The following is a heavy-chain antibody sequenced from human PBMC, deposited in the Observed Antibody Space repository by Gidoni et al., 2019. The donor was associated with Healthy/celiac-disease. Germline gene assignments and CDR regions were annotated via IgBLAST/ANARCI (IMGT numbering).Heavy chain of an antibody. J-gene: IGHJ6*02. CDR3: ARDRNYYGSGSYYDYYYYGMDV. Sequence: EVQLVESGGGLVKPGGSLRLSCAASGFTFSSYSITWFLQAPGKGLEWVSSISSSSSYIYYADSVKGRFTISRDNAKNSLYLQMNSLRAEDTAVYYCARDRNYYGSGSYYDYYYYGMDVWGQGTTVTVSS. D-gene: IGHD3-10*01. CDR2: ISSSSSYI. CDR1: GFTFSSYS. V-gene: IGHV3-21*01.